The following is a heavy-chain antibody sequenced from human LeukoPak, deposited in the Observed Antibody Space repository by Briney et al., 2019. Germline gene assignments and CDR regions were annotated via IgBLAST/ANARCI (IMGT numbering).Heavy chain of an antibody. CDR3: ARRTTYYYYYMDV. CDR2: INHSGST. J-gene: IGHJ6*03. Sequence: GSLRLSCAASGFTFSSYAMSWIRQPPGKGLEWIGEINHSGSTNYNPSLKSRVTISVDTSKNQFSLKLSSVTAADTAVYYCARRTTYYYYYMDVWGKGTTVTVSS. CDR1: GFTFSSYA. V-gene: IGHV4-34*01. D-gene: IGHD1-14*01.